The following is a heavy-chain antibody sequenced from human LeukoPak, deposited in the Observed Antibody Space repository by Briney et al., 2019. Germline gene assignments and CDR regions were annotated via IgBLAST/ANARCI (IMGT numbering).Heavy chain of an antibody. CDR2: IRTKAYGGTT. Sequence: RSLRLSCTASGFTFGDYAISWVRQAPEEGREWVGFIRTKAYGGTTEYAASVKGRFTISRDDSKSIAYLQMKSLKTEDTAVYYCTRDVGLDSGSYLGSLFDYWGQGTLVTVSS. CDR1: GFTFGDYA. D-gene: IGHD3-10*01. J-gene: IGHJ4*02. V-gene: IGHV3-49*04. CDR3: TRDVGLDSGSYLGSLFDY.